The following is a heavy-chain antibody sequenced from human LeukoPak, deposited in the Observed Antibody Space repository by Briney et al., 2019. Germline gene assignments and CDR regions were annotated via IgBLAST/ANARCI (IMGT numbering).Heavy chain of an antibody. CDR3: ARARYETRIWPKSRYDYYHYMDV. D-gene: IGHD3-3*01. CDR2: VSPYNGNT. CDR1: GYTFTDYD. J-gene: IGHJ6*03. Sequence: SVKVSCKTSGYTFTDYDITWVRQAPGQGLEWMGRVSPYNGNTYYSQRFQDRVTITRDTSASTAYMELSSLRSEDMAVYYCARARYETRIWPKSRYDYYHYMDVWGKGTTVTVSS. V-gene: IGHV1-18*03.